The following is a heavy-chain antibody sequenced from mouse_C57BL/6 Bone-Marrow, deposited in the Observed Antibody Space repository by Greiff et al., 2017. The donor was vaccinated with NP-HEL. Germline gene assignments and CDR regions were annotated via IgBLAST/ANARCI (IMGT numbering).Heavy chain of an antibody. D-gene: IGHD2-2*01. CDR2: IWSGGST. CDR3: AKKRGYDDDAMDY. V-gene: IGHV2-4*01. J-gene: IGHJ4*01. Sequence: QVQLKESGPGLVQPSQSLSITCTVSGFSLTSYGVHWVRQPPGKGLEWLGVIWSGGSTDYNAAFISRLSISKDNSKSQVFFKMNSLQADDTAIYYCAKKRGYDDDAMDYWGQGTSVTVSS. CDR1: GFSLTSYG.